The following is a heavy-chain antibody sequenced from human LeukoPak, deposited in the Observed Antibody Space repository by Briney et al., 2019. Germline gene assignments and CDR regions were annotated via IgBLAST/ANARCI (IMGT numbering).Heavy chain of an antibody. Sequence: GGSLRLSCAASGFIFSDYYMSWFRQAPGKGLEWVSYISRGGTTIYYADSVKGRFTISRDNAKNLVNLQMSSLRAEDTAVYYCAGENYYGSGKPFEYWGQGTLVTVSS. CDR2: ISRGGTTI. CDR3: AGENYYGSGKPFEY. CDR1: GFIFSDYY. J-gene: IGHJ4*02. V-gene: IGHV3-11*01. D-gene: IGHD3-10*01.